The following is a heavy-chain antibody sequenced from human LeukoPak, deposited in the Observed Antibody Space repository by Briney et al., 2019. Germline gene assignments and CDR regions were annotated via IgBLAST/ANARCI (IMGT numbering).Heavy chain of an antibody. D-gene: IGHD2-15*01. Sequence: GRSLRLSCAASGFTFSSYGMHWVRQAPGKGLERVAVIWYDGSNKYYADSVKGRFTISRDNSKNTLYLQMNSLRAEDTAVYYCARDARYCSGGSCSPFNWFDPWGQGTLVTVSS. CDR1: GFTFSSYG. CDR2: IWYDGSNK. J-gene: IGHJ5*02. V-gene: IGHV3-33*01. CDR3: ARDARYCSGGSCSPFNWFDP.